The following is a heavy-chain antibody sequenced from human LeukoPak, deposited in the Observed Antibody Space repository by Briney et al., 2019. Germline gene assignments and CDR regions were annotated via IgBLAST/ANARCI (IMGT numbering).Heavy chain of an antibody. D-gene: IGHD6-19*01. CDR3: AKRGGGSSGYYMYFDY. J-gene: IGHJ4*02. CDR1: GYTFTDYY. Sequence: ASVKVSCKASGYTFTDYYMQWVRQAPGQGLEWMGWINPNSGGTNYAQKFQGRVTMTRDTSISTAYMELSRLRSDDTAVYYCAKRGGGSSGYYMYFDYWGQGAPVTVSS. CDR2: INPNSGGT. V-gene: IGHV1-2*02.